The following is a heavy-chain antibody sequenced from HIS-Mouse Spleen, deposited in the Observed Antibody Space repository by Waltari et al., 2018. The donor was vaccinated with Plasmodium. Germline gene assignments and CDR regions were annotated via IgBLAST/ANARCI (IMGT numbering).Heavy chain of an antibody. D-gene: IGHD3-10*01. V-gene: IGHV4-31*03. CDR1: GGSFSSGAYY. CDR3: VRWVGNWIDP. CDR2: IYNSGRP. Sequence: QVQLQESGPGLVKPSQTLSLTCPVSGGSFSSGAYYWSWNRQHPGKGLEWIGYIYNSGRPHYNPSLKNRVAISVDPSKNQVSLNVSSVTAADAAGYYWVRWVGNWIDPWGQGTLVTVSS. J-gene: IGHJ5*02.